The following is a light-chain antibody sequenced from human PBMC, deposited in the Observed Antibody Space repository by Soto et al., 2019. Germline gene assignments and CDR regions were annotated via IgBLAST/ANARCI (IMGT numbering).Light chain of an antibody. CDR3: QQYHSFSFT. CDR1: QSITYW. V-gene: IGKV1-5*01. J-gene: IGKJ2*01. Sequence: DIQMTQSPSSLSASVGDRVTITCRASQSITYWLAWYQQKPGRAPKLLIYDVFNLQSGVPSRFSGSGSGTEFTLTISSLQTDDSATYYCQQYHSFSFTFGQGTKLELK. CDR2: DVF.